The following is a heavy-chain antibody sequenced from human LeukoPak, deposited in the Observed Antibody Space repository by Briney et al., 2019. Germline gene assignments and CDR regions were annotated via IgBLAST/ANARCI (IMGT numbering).Heavy chain of an antibody. D-gene: IGHD6-25*01. V-gene: IGHV4-34*08. CDR1: GFTFSSYE. CDR3: ATGYPRDFDY. CDR2: ISHSGST. Sequence: GSLRLSCAASGFTFSSYEMNWVRQPPGKGLEWIGSISHSGSTNYNPSLKSRVTISVDTSKNQFSLKLSSVTAADTAVYYCATGYPRDFDYWGQGTLVTVSS. J-gene: IGHJ4*02.